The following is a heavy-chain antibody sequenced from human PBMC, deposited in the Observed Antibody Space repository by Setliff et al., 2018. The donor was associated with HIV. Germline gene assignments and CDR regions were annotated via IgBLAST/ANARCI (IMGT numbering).Heavy chain of an antibody. V-gene: IGHV1-2*02. CDR1: GYTFTGYY. D-gene: IGHD1-1*01. Sequence: ASVKVSCKASGYTFTGYYVHWVRQAPGQGFEWMGWINPNDGGANYAPRFQGRVTMTSNTSITAASMELSSLRSDDTAVYYCALSSTTTRPYNWFDPWGQGTLVTVSS. CDR2: INPNDGGA. CDR3: ALSSTTTRPYNWFDP. J-gene: IGHJ5*02.